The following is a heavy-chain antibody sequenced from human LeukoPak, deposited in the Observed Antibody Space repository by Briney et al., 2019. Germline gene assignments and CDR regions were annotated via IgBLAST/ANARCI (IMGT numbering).Heavy chain of an antibody. V-gene: IGHV4-59*01. CDR2: SYYSGST. J-gene: IGHJ4*02. CDR3: ARGYGSGSQRDFDC. D-gene: IGHD3-10*01. Sequence: SETLSLTCTVSGGSIIGYYWSWIRQPPGEGLEGIGYSYYSGSTNYNPSLKSRVTISVDTSKNQFSLKLSSVTAADSAVYYCARGYGSGSQRDFDCWGQGTLVTVSS. CDR1: GGSIIGYY.